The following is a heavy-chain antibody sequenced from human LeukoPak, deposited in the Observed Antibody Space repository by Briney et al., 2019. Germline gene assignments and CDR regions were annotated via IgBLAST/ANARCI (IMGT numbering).Heavy chain of an antibody. J-gene: IGHJ4*02. CDR2: ISGSGGST. CDR3: AKHQYSSGWFLNY. Sequence: PGGSLRLSCAASGSTFSNSAMSWVRQTPGKGLEWVSAISGSGGSTYYADSVKGRFTISRDNSKNTLYLQMNSLRAEDTALNYCAKHQYSSGWFLNYWGQGTLVTVSS. V-gene: IGHV3-23*01. D-gene: IGHD6-19*01. CDR1: GSTFSNSA.